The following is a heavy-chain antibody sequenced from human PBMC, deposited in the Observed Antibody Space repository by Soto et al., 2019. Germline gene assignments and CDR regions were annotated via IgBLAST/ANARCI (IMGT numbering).Heavy chain of an antibody. V-gene: IGHV3-30*03. Sequence: QVQLVESGGGVVQPGRSLRLSCAASGFTFNSYGMHWVRQGPGNGLEWVAFISYDSTKTYYADSVKGRFTISRDNSTSALYVQMNSLTGEDTAVYYCARTRSAWSDFHYYSLDVW. J-gene: IGHJ6*01. CDR1: GFTFNSYG. D-gene: IGHD1-26*01. CDR2: ISYDSTKT. CDR3: ARTRSAWSDFHYYSLDV.